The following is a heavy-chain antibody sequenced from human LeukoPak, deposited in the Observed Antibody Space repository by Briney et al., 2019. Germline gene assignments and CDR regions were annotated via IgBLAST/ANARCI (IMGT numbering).Heavy chain of an antibody. CDR2: INPSGGST. Sequence: ASVKVSCKASGYPFTTYHVHWLRQAPGQGPEWMGIINPSGGSTSYAQKLQGRITMTRDTSMTTVYMELSTLRPEDAAVYYCARGPRGGDGLYYFDFWGQGTLVTVSS. D-gene: IGHD2-21*02. CDR3: ARGPRGGDGLYYFDF. J-gene: IGHJ4*02. CDR1: GYPFTTYH. V-gene: IGHV1-46*01.